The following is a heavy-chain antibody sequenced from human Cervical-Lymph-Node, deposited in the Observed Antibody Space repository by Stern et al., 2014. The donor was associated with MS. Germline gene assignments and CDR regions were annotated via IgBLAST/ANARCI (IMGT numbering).Heavy chain of an antibody. J-gene: IGHJ3*02. D-gene: IGHD1-1*01. CDR1: GYTFTSYD. Sequence: QVQLVQSGAEVKKPGASVKVSCKAAGYTFTSYDINWVRQATGQGLEWMGWMNPNSGNTGYAQKFQGRVTMTRNTSISTAYMELSSLRSEDTAVYYCAREGELDVHDAFDIWGQGTMVTVSS. V-gene: IGHV1-8*01. CDR3: AREGELDVHDAFDI. CDR2: MNPNSGNT.